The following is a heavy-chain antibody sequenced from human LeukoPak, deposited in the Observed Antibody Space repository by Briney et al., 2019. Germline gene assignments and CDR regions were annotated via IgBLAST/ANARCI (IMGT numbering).Heavy chain of an antibody. V-gene: IGHV3-48*01. CDR2: IGTSSSTI. CDR1: GFTFDDHA. Sequence: GGSLRLSCAASGFTFDDHAMHWVRQPPGKGLEWVSNIGTSSSTIYYADSVKGRFTISRDNAKNSLYLQMNSLRADDTAVYYCARFAAGGSYYYYMDVWGKGTTVTVSS. D-gene: IGHD6-25*01. CDR3: ARFAAGGSYYYYMDV. J-gene: IGHJ6*03.